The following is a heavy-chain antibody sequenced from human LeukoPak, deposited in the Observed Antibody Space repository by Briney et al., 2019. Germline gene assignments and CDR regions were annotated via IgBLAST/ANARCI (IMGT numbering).Heavy chain of an antibody. J-gene: IGHJ4*02. D-gene: IGHD3-22*01. CDR2: IYTSGGT. CDR1: GGSISSYY. Sequence: SETLSLTCTVSGGSISSYYWSWIRQPAGKGLEWIGRIYTSGGTNYNPSLKSRVTMSIDTSKNQFSLKLSSVTAADTAVYYCARDYYDSSGYYYALWGQGTRVTVSS. CDR3: ARDYYDSSGYYYAL. V-gene: IGHV4-4*07.